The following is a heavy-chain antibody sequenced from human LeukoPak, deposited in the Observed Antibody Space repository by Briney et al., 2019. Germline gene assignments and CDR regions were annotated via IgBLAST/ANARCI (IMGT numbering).Heavy chain of an antibody. D-gene: IGHD3-9*01. J-gene: IGHJ3*02. CDR3: ARQDYDILTGDAFDI. Sequence: SETLSLTCTVSGGSISSYYWSWIRQPPGKGLEWIGYIYTSGSTNYNPSLKSRVTISVDTSKNQFSLKLSSVTAADTAVYYCARQDYDILTGDAFDIWGQGTMVTVSS. CDR1: GGSISSYY. V-gene: IGHV4-4*09. CDR2: IYTSGST.